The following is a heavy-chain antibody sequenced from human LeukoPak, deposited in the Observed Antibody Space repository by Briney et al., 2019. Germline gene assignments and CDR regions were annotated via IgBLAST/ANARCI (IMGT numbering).Heavy chain of an antibody. CDR2: IIPIFGTA. CDR3: ARGYFDWYNWFDP. D-gene: IGHD3-9*01. CDR1: GGTFSSYA. V-gene: IGHV1-69*13. J-gene: IGHJ5*02. Sequence: SVKVSCKASGGTFSSYAISWVRQAPGQGLEWMGGIIPIFGTANYAQKSQGRVTITADESTSTAYMELSSLRSEDTAVYYCARGYFDWYNWFDPWGQGTLVTVSS.